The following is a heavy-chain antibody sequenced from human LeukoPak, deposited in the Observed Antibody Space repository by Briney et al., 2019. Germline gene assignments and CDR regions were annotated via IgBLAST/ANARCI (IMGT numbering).Heavy chain of an antibody. V-gene: IGHV4-34*01. CDR3: ARSRGDYDILTGYYYHYYGMDV. J-gene: IGHJ6*02. CDR1: GGSFSGYY. Sequence: SETLSLTCAVYGGSFSGYYWSWIRQPPGKGLEWIGEINHSGSTNYNPSLKSRVTISVDTSKNQFSLKLSSVTAADTAVYYCARSRGDYDILTGYYYHYYGMDVWGQGTTVTVSS. CDR2: INHSGST. D-gene: IGHD3-9*01.